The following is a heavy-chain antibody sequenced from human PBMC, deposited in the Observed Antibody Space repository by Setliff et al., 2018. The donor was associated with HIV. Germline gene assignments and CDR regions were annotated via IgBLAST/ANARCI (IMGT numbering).Heavy chain of an antibody. J-gene: IGHJ4*02. V-gene: IGHV4-39*01. CDR1: GGSIRGTSFY. CDR2: IYYSGST. CDR3: ARWHPPYGFWEEDY. D-gene: IGHD3-10*01. Sequence: PSETLSLTCSVSGGSIRGTSFYWGWIRQPPGKGLEWIGHIYYSGSTYYNPSLKTRVTISVDGSKNQFSLKLKSVTAADTAVYYCARWHPPYGFWEEDYWGQGTLVTVSS.